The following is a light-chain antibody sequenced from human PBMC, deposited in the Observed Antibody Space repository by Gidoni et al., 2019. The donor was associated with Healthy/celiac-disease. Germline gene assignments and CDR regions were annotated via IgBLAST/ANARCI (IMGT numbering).Light chain of an antibody. V-gene: IGKV4-1*01. J-gene: IGKJ4*01. CDR1: QSVLYSSNNKNY. CDR3: QQYYSTPLT. CDR2: WAS. Sequence: DIVMTQPPDSLAVSLGERATINCKSSQSVLYSSNNKNYLAWYQQKPGQPPKLLIYWASTRESGVPDRISGGGAGTDFTLTISSLQAEDVAVYYCQQYYSTPLTFGGGTKVEIK.